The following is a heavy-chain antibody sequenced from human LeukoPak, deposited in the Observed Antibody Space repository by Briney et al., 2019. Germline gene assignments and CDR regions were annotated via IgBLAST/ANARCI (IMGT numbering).Heavy chain of an antibody. Sequence: PGGSLTLSCAASGFIFSTFEMNWVRQAPGKGPEWLSYINSGGTTVYDADSVKGRITISRDNAKNSLYLQMNSLRDEDTAVYYCARTLSAASPFDYWGQGTLVTVSS. CDR1: GFIFSTFE. CDR3: ARTLSAASPFDY. CDR2: INSGGTTV. D-gene: IGHD2-2*01. J-gene: IGHJ4*02. V-gene: IGHV3-48*03.